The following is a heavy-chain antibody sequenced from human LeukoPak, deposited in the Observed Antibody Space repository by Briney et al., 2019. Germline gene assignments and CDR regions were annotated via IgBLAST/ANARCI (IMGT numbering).Heavy chain of an antibody. CDR3: GRDRHRYYDFWSGYYMSAVGDY. J-gene: IGHJ4*02. CDR1: GFTFSSYS. V-gene: IGHV3-21*01. Sequence: PGGSLRLSCAASGFTFSSYSMNWVRQAPGKGLEWVSSISSSSSYIYYADSVKGRFTISRDNAKNSLYLQMSSLRAEDTAVYYCGRDRHRYYDFWSGYYMSAVGDYWGQGTLVTVSS. CDR2: ISSSSSYI. D-gene: IGHD3-3*01.